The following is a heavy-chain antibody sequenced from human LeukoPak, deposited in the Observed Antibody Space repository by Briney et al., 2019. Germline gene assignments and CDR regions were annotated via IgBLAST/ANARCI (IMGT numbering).Heavy chain of an antibody. CDR1: GFTFSTYV. J-gene: IGHJ3*02. CDR3: VKGNSGSYYGAFDI. CDR2: ISNDGSNQ. V-gene: IGHV3-30*18. Sequence: AGGSLRLSCAASGFTFSTYVMDWVRQAPGKGLEGVGVISNDGSNQDYVDFVKGRFTISRDNSKNTLYLQMNSLRSEDTAIYYCVKGNSGSYYGAFDIWGQGTMVTVSS. D-gene: IGHD1-26*01.